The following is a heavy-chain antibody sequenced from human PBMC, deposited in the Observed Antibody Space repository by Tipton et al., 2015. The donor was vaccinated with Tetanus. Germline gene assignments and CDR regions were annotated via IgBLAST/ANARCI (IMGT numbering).Heavy chain of an antibody. D-gene: IGHD2/OR15-2a*01. J-gene: IGHJ4*02. V-gene: IGHV1-2*02. CDR1: GYSFTGHY. CDR2: INPNSGVT. Sequence: QLVQSGAEVKNPGASAKVSCKASGYSFTGHYMHWVRQAPGQGPEWMGWINPNSGVTSYAQKFQGRVTMTRDTSPSTAYMELSRLRFDDTAVYYCARDSQNIPTEGTSVAAYWGQGTLVTVSS. CDR3: ARDSQNIPTEGTSVAAY.